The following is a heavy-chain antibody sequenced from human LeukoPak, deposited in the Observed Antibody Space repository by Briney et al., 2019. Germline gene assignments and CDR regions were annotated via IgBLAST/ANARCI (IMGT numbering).Heavy chain of an antibody. D-gene: IGHD1-1*01. CDR3: VKGRRGGTGDGFDI. CDR2: ISGSGGGT. CDR1: GFTFSSYA. Sequence: GGSLRLSCAASGFTFSSYAMSWVRQAPGKGLEWVSSISGSGGGTYYADSVKGRFTIFRDNPKNTRYLQLSSLRAEDTAIYYCVKGRRGGTGDGFDIWGQGTTVTVYS. V-gene: IGHV3-23*01. J-gene: IGHJ3*02.